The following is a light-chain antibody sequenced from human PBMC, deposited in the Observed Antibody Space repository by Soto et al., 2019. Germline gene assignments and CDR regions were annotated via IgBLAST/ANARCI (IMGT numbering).Light chain of an antibody. J-gene: IGKJ2*01. CDR1: QSVSRS. V-gene: IGKV3-11*01. CDR3: QQCSSWPYT. CDR2: DAS. Sequence: EIVLTQSPATLSLSPGERVTLSCRASQSVSRSLAWYQQKPGQAPRLLIYDASNRATGIPARFSGSGSGTDFSLTISSLAPEDFAVYYCQQCSSWPYTFGPGTKLDFK.